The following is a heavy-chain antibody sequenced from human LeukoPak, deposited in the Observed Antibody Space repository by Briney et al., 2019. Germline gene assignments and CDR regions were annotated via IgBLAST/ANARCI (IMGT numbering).Heavy chain of an antibody. V-gene: IGHV3-30*02. CDR2: IQYDGSNQ. J-gene: IGHJ6*03. CDR3: AKDRCSNGIGCYYYYMDV. D-gene: IGHD2-8*01. Sequence: GGSLRLSCAASGFTFSSYAMSWVRQAPGKGLEWVAYIQYDGSNQQYADSVKGRFSISRDNSKNILYLQMNSLRAEDTAVYYCAKDRCSNGIGCYYYYMDVWGKGTTVTISS. CDR1: GFTFSSYA.